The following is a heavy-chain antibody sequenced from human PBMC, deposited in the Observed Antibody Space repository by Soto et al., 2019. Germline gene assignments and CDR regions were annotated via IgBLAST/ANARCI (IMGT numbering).Heavy chain of an antibody. D-gene: IGHD3-10*01. CDR2: IYCSGST. CDR3: ARLEHPMVRGV. V-gene: IGHV4-39*01. CDR1: GGSISSSSYY. J-gene: IGHJ4*02. Sequence: QLQLQESGPGLVKPSETLSLTCTVSGGSISSSSYYWGWIRQPPGKGLEWIGSIYCSGSTYYNPSLKSRVTISVDTSKNQFSLKLSSVTAADTAVYYCARLEHPMVRGVWGQGTLVTVSS.